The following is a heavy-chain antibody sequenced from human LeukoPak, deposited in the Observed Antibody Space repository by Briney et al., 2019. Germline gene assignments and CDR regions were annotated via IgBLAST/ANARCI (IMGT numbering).Heavy chain of an antibody. Sequence: SETLSLTCAVYGGSFSGYYWSWIRQPPGKGLEWIGEINHSGSTNYNPSLKSRVTISVDTSKNQFSLKLSSVTAADTAVYYCARGQVGRAGAFRIWAYFDHWGQGTLVIVSS. CDR2: INHSGST. CDR1: GGSFSGYY. CDR3: ARGQVGRAGAFRIWAYFDH. V-gene: IGHV4-34*01. J-gene: IGHJ4*02. D-gene: IGHD4/OR15-4a*01.